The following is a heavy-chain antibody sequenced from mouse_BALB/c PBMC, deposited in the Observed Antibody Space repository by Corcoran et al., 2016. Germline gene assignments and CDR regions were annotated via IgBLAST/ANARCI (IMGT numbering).Heavy chain of an antibody. D-gene: IGHD2-2*01. Sequence: QVTLKESGPGILQPSQTLSLTCSFSGFSLSTSGMGVSWIRQPSGKGLEWLAHIYWDDDKRYNPSLKSRLTISKDTSRNQVFLKITSVDTADTVTYYCARRGYYGYDGYYFDYWGQGTTLTVSS. CDR1: GFSLSTSGMG. J-gene: IGHJ2*01. CDR2: IYWDDDK. CDR3: ARRGYYGYDGYYFDY. V-gene: IGHV8-12*01.